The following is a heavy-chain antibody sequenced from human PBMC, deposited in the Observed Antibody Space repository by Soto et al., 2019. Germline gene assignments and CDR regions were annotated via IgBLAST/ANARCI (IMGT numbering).Heavy chain of an antibody. Sequence: EVQLVESGGGLVKPGGSLRLSCEASGFTFSSYSMNWVRQAPGKGLEWVSSISTSSTYIYFADSVKGRFTISRDNAKNSLYLQVNTLRAEDTAVYYCARGESIGTPVFDYWGQGTLVTVSS. D-gene: IGHD1-1*01. V-gene: IGHV3-21*01. CDR2: ISTSSTYI. CDR3: ARGESIGTPVFDY. CDR1: GFTFSSYS. J-gene: IGHJ4*02.